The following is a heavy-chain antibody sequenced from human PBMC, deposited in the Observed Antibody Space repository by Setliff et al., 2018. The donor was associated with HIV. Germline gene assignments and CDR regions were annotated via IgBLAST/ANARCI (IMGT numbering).Heavy chain of an antibody. Sequence: PSETLSLTCTVSGGSISSYYWSWIRQPAGKGLEWIGRIYTSGSTNYNPSLKSRVTISVDTSKNQFSLKLSSVTAADTAVYYCASGGWSTYYYYGMDVWGQGTTVTVSS. CDR3: ASGGWSTYYYYGMDV. CDR2: IYTSGST. V-gene: IGHV4-4*07. CDR1: GGSISSYY. J-gene: IGHJ6*02. D-gene: IGHD6-19*01.